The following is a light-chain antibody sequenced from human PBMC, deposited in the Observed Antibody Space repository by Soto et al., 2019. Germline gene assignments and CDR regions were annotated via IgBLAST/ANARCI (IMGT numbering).Light chain of an antibody. Sequence: EIVMTQSPDTLSVSPGDRATLSCRASQTVSTNLAWYQQKPGQAPRLLIYGASTRATGVPDRFSGSGSRTEFTLTISSLQSEDSAVYYCQQYNSWPPLTFGQGTKVEIK. CDR1: QTVSTN. J-gene: IGKJ1*01. CDR3: QQYNSWPPLT. CDR2: GAS. V-gene: IGKV3-15*01.